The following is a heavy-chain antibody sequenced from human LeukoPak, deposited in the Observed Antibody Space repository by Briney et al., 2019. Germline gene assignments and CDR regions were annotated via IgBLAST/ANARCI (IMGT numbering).Heavy chain of an antibody. CDR3: ARESGLRYFDWLPGDFDY. J-gene: IGHJ4*02. D-gene: IGHD3-9*01. CDR2: INGDGSIT. CDR1: GFTFSNYW. V-gene: IGHV3-74*01. Sequence: PGGSLRLSCVVSGFTFSNYWMHWVRQAPGKGLLWVSRINGDGSITNYADSVKGRFTISRDNANTLFLQMNSLRAEDTAVYYCARESGLRYFDWLPGDFDYWGQGTLVTVSS.